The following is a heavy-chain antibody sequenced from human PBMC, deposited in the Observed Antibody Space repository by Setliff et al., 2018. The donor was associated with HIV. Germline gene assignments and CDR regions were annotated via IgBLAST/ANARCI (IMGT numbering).Heavy chain of an antibody. J-gene: IGHJ4*02. CDR1: GDSFNGSHYL. CDR2: VYYNWAT. V-gene: IGHV4-39*07. Sequence: KPSETLSLTCTVSGDSFNGSHYLWGWIRQPPGKGLEWVGNVYYNWATYYNPSLKNRVTISVDTSKNQFSLRLTSVTAADTAVYYCAREPDYWGQGTLVTVSS. CDR3: AREPDY.